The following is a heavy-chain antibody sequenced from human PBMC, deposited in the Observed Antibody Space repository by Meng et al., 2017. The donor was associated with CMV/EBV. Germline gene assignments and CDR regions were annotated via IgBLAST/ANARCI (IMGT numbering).Heavy chain of an antibody. V-gene: IGHV4-39*07. CDR3: ARGGIAAAGLH. J-gene: IGHJ4*02. D-gene: IGHD6-13*01. CDR2: IYYSGST. CDR1: GGSISSSSYY. Sequence: QPRLQESGPGLVQPSDTLSITCTVSGGSISSSSYYWGWIRQPPGKGLEWIGSIYYSGSTYYNPSLKGRVTISVDTSKNQFSLKLSSVTAADTAVYYCARGGIAAAGLHWGQGTLVTVSS.